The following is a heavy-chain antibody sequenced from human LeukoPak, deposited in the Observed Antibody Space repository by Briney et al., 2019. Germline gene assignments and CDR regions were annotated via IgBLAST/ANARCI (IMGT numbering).Heavy chain of an antibody. D-gene: IGHD7-27*01. CDR3: AKLGNAYWYFDL. V-gene: IGHV4-59*08. J-gene: IGHJ2*01. CDR1: GGSISSYY. CDR2: IYYSGST. Sequence: ASETLSLTCTVSGGSISSYYWSWIRQPPGKGLEWIGYIYYSGSTNYNPSLKSRVTISVDTSKNQFSLKLSSVTAADTAVYYCAKLGNAYWYFDLWGRGTLVTVSS.